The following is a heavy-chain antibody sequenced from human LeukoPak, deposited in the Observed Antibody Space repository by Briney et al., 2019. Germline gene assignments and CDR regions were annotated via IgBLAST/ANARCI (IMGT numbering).Heavy chain of an antibody. CDR1: GGSISSSSYY. Sequence: SETLSLTCTVSGGSISSSSYYWGWIRQPPGKGLEWIGSIYHSGSTYYNPSLKSRVTIAVETSKNQFSLKLSSVTAADKAVYYCARGGYYGSGNDFRFDPWGQGTLVTVSS. J-gene: IGHJ5*02. CDR2: IYHSGST. D-gene: IGHD3-10*01. CDR3: ARGGYYGSGNDFRFDP. V-gene: IGHV4-39*07.